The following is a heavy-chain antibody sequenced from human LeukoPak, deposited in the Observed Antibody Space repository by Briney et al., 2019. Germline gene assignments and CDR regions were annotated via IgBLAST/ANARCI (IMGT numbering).Heavy chain of an antibody. J-gene: IGHJ4*02. D-gene: IGHD3-3*01. CDR2: IYTSGST. V-gene: IGHV4-4*07. CDR3: ARRNHLDFWSGYYFDY. Sequence: KPSETLSLTCTVSGGSISSYYWSWIRQPAGKGLEWIGRIYTSGSTNYNPSLKSRVTMSVDTSKNQFSLKLSSVTAADTAVYYCARRNHLDFWSGYYFDYWGQGTLVTVSS. CDR1: GGSISSYY.